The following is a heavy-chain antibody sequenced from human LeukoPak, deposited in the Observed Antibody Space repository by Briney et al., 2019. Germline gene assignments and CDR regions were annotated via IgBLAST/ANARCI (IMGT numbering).Heavy chain of an antibody. J-gene: IGHJ4*02. Sequence: PSETLSLTCTVSGGSISSYSWSWIRQPPGKGLEWIGYFYYSGNTNYNPSLKNRVTISVDTSKNQFSLKLSSVTAADTAVYYCASPWDFWGQGTLVTVSS. CDR2: FYYSGNT. V-gene: IGHV4-59*12. CDR1: GGSISSYS. CDR3: ASPWDF.